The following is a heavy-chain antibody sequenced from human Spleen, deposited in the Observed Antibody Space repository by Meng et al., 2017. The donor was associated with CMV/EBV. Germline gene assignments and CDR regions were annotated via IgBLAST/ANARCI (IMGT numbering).Heavy chain of an antibody. D-gene: IGHD6-6*01. CDR1: AFTFSTFG. CDR3: AKGSGDSSYRPDF. CDR2: IRYDGSNK. Sequence: GESLKISCAASAFTFSTFGMHWVRQAPGKGLEWVAFIRYDGSNKYYADSVKGRFTISRDNSKNTLSLQMNSLRLEDTAVYYCAKGSGDSSYRPDFWGQGTLVTVSS. J-gene: IGHJ4*02. V-gene: IGHV3-30*02.